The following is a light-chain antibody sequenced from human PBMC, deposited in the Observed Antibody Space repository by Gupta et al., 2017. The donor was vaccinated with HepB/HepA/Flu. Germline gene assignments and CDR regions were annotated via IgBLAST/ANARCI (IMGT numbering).Light chain of an antibody. J-gene: IGLJ3*02. Sequence: FKLTQPHSVSESPGKTVTISCTRSSGSIASNYVQWYQQRPGSAPTAVNYEDFQRASGVPDRFSGSIDSSSNSASLTISGLETDDEADYYCQSYDSSNHWVFGGGTKLTVL. CDR3: QSYDSSNHWV. CDR1: SGSIASNY. CDR2: EDF. V-gene: IGLV6-57*03.